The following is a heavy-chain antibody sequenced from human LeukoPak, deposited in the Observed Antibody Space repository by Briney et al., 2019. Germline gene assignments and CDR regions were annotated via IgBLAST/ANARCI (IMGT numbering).Heavy chain of an antibody. J-gene: IGHJ4*02. D-gene: IGHD3-10*01. V-gene: IGHV4-59*01. CDR1: GGSISSYY. Sequence: SETLSLTCTVSGGSISSYYWSWIRQPPGKGLEWIGYIYYSGSTNYNPSLKSRVTISVDTSKNQFSLKLSSVTAADTAVYYCARAPYGSGGYYFDYWGQGTLVTVSS. CDR3: ARAPYGSGGYYFDY. CDR2: IYYSGST.